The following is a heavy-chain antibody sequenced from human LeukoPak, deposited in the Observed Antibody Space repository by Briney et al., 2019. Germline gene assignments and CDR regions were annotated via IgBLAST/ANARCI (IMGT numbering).Heavy chain of an antibody. V-gene: IGHV3-30-3*01. J-gene: IGHJ5*02. CDR2: ISYDGSNK. Sequence: GGSLRLSCAASGFTFSSYAMHWVRQAPGKGLEWVAAISYDGSNKYYADSVKGRFTISRDNSKNTLYLQMNSLRAEDTAVYYCARGLRWRRGYSSSWYMGNWFDPWGQGTLVTVSS. CDR3: ARGLRWRRGYSSSWYMGNWFDP. CDR1: GFTFSSYA. D-gene: IGHD6-13*01.